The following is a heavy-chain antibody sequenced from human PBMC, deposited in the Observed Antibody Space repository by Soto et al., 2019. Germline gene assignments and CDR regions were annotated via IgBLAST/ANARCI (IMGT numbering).Heavy chain of an antibody. V-gene: IGHV1-69*01. D-gene: IGHD2-2*01. Sequence: QVQLVQSGAEVKKPGSSVKVSCKASGGTFSSYAISWVRQAPGQGLEWMGGIIPIFGTANYAQKFQGRVTITAHESTSTAYMELSSLRSEDTAVYYCASGKGIVVVPAASFDYWGQGTLVTVSS. CDR3: ASGKGIVVVPAASFDY. J-gene: IGHJ4*02. CDR2: IIPIFGTA. CDR1: GGTFSSYA.